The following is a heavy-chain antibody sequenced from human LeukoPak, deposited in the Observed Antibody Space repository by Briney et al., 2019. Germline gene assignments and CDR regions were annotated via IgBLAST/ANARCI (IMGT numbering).Heavy chain of an antibody. CDR1: GGSINGYY. V-gene: IGHV4-59*01. CDR2: IYFSGST. Sequence: PSETLSLTCTVSGGSINGYYWSWIRQPPGKGLEWIGYIYFSGSTSYNPSLKRRVTISVDTSKSQYSLKLNSVTAADTAVYYCARQAYCTGTSCYPFDYWGQGTLVTVSS. CDR3: ARQAYCTGTSCYPFDY. J-gene: IGHJ4*02. D-gene: IGHD2-2*01.